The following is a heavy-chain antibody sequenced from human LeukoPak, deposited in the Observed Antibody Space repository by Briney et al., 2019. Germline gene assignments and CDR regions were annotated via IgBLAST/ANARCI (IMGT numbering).Heavy chain of an antibody. J-gene: IGHJ6*03. CDR3: ARVRGPTTVTTLGGEYYYYMDV. Sequence: GGSLRLSCVASGFTFSNYGMSWVRQAPGKGLEWVSVISSSDDTTYYADSVKGRFTISRDNAKNSLYLQMNSLRAEDTALYHCARVRGPTTVTTLGGEYYYYMDVWGKGTTVTISS. D-gene: IGHD4-17*01. V-gene: IGHV3-20*01. CDR2: ISSSDDTT. CDR1: GFTFSNYG.